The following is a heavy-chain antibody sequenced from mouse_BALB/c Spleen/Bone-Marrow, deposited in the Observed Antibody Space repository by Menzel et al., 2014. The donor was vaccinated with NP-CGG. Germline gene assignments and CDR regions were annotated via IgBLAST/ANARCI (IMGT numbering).Heavy chain of an antibody. CDR2: IRLKSNNYAT. D-gene: IGHD4-1*01. Sequence: EVQLQQSGGGLVQPGGSMKLSCVASGFTFGSYWMNWVRQSPEKGLEWVAEIRLKSNNYATHYAESVKGRFTISRDDSKSSVYLQMNNLRAEDTGIYYCTRTGTGYFDYWGQGTTLTVSS. V-gene: IGHV6-6*02. CDR3: TRTGTGYFDY. J-gene: IGHJ2*01. CDR1: GFTFGSYW.